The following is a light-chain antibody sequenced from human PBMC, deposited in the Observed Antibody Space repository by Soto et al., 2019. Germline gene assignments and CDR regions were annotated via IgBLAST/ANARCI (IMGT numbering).Light chain of an antibody. CDR2: DAS. CDR3: QQYNSLSRT. J-gene: IGKJ1*01. CDR1: QSLSRW. Sequence: DIQMTQSPSTLSASVGDRVTITCRASQSLSRWLAWYQQKPGKAPKLLIYDASILESGVPSRFSGNGSGTEFTLTIGSLQPDDVATSYCQQYNSLSRTFGQGT. V-gene: IGKV1-5*01.